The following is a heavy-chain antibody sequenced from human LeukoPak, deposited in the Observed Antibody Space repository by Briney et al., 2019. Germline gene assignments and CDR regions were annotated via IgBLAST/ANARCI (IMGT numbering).Heavy chain of an antibody. Sequence: QIGGSLRLSCAASGFTFSSYWMHWVRQAPGKGLVWVSRINSDGSSTSYADSVKGRFTISRDNAKNTLYLQMNSLRAEDTAVYYCASSRAFGELWWDYWGQGTLVTVSS. V-gene: IGHV3-74*01. D-gene: IGHD3-10*01. CDR2: INSDGSST. J-gene: IGHJ4*02. CDR3: ASSRAFGELWWDY. CDR1: GFTFSSYW.